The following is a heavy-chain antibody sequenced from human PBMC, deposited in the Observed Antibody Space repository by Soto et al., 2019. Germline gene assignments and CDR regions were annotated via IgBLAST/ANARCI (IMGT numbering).Heavy chain of an antibody. D-gene: IGHD3-3*01. V-gene: IGHV3-30*18. Sequence: QVQLVESGGGVVQPGRSLRLSCAASGFTFSSYGMHWVRQAPGKGLEWVAVISYDGSNKYYADSVKGRFTISRDNSKNTLYLQMNSLRAEDTAVYYCAKDREWNYDFWMGTENYFAYWGQGTLVTVSS. CDR2: ISYDGSNK. CDR3: AKDREWNYDFWMGTENYFAY. J-gene: IGHJ4*02. CDR1: GFTFSSYG.